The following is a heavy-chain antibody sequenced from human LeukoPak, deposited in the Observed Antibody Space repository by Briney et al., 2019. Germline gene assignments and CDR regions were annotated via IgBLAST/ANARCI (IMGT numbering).Heavy chain of an antibody. J-gene: IGHJ3*02. CDR1: GYTFTGYY. D-gene: IGHD4-17*01. CDR2: INPNSGGT. V-gene: IGHV1-2*02. CDR3: ARDDYGEKDAFDI. Sequence: GASVKVSCKASGYTFTGYYRHWVRQAPGQGLEWMGWINPNSGGTNYAQKFQGRVTMTRDTSISTAYMELSRLRSDDTAVYYCARDDYGEKDAFDIWGQGTMVTVSS.